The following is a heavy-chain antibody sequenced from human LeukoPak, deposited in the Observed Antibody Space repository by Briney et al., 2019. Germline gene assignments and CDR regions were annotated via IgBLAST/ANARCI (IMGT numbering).Heavy chain of an antibody. CDR3: ARGQQLWFGELSPDY. J-gene: IGHJ4*02. V-gene: IGHV3-48*03. CDR1: GFTFSIYE. CDR2: ISSSGSTR. Sequence: GGSLRLSCAAAGFTFSIYEMNCVRHAPGKGLEWVSYISSSGSTRYYAHSVKGRFTISRDNDKSSLFLQMNSLRAEDTAVYYCARGQQLWFGELSPDYWGQGTLVTVSS. D-gene: IGHD3-10*01.